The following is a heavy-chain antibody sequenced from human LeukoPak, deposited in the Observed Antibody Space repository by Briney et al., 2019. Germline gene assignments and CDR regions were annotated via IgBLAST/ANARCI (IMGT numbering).Heavy chain of an antibody. CDR1: GVTFSSYS. V-gene: IGHV1-18*01. CDR2: ISAYNVNT. D-gene: IGHD4-11*01. J-gene: IGHJ4*02. Sequence: ASVKVSCKASGVTFSSYSITWVRQAPGQGLEWMGWISAYNVNTNDAQKLQGRVTMTTDTSTTTADMELRSLRSDDTAVYYCARVPVSGPGARFDYWGQGTLVTVSS. CDR3: ARVPVSGPGARFDY.